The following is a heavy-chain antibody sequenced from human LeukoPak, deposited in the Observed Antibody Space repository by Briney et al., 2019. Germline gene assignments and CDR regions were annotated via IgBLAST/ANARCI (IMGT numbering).Heavy chain of an antibody. Sequence: GGSLRLSCAASGCTFSNYGMHWVRQAPGKGLEWVAFIRYDGSNKYYADSVKGRFTISRDNSKNTLYLQMNSLRAEDTAVYYCAKDLARYCSSSSCMGDYWGQGTLVTVSS. CDR1: GCTFSNYG. V-gene: IGHV3-30*02. CDR2: IRYDGSNK. J-gene: IGHJ4*02. CDR3: AKDLARYCSSSSCMGDY. D-gene: IGHD2-2*01.